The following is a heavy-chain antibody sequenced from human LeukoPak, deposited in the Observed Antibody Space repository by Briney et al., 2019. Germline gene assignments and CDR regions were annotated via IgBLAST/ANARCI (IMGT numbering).Heavy chain of an antibody. CDR1: GFTFVDYG. J-gene: IGHJ3*02. Sequence: GGSLRLSCATSGFTFVDYGLSWVRRASGKGLEWLCAINYNGAITDYADSVKGRFTISRDNAKNSLYLRMNSLRAEDTALYYCAKERNVVVPAAPQMNDAFDIWGQGTMVTVSS. D-gene: IGHD2-2*01. CDR3: AKERNVVVPAAPQMNDAFDI. V-gene: IGHV3-20*04. CDR2: INYNGAIT.